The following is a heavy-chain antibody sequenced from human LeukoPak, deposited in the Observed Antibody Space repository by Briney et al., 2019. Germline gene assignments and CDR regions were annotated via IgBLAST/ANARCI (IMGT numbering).Heavy chain of an antibody. J-gene: IGHJ4*02. Sequence: ASVKVSCKASGYSFTNYYIHWVRQAPGQGLEWMGILNPSGGNTNYAQKLQGRVTMTTDTSTSTAYMELRSLRSDDTAVYYCARGGSSGYYSDYWGQGILVTVSS. CDR3: ARGGSSGYYSDY. CDR2: LNPSGGNT. CDR1: GYSFTNYY. V-gene: IGHV1-46*01. D-gene: IGHD3-22*01.